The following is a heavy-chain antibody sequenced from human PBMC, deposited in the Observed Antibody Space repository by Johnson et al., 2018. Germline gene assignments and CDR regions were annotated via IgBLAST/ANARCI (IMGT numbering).Heavy chain of an antibody. J-gene: IGHJ4*02. D-gene: IGHD3-22*01. Sequence: QVQLQESWGGVVQPGRSLRLSCVASGFIFSSYGMHWVRQAPGKGLEWVAVISYDGSNKYHAASVKGRFTISRDNSKNTLSLEMTSLRVEDTDKYFCGKVKGGRVEVDRVPVDHWGQGTLVTVAS. CDR2: ISYDGSNK. CDR1: GFIFSSYG. CDR3: GKVKGGRVEVDRVPVDH. V-gene: IGHV3-30*18.